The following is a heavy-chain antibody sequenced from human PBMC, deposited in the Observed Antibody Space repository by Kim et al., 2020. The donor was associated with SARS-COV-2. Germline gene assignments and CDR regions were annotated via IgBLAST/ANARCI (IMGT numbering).Heavy chain of an antibody. J-gene: IGHJ4*02. D-gene: IGHD5-12*01. V-gene: IGHV1-69*13. CDR2: IIPIFGTA. Sequence: SVKVSCKASGGTFSSYAISWVRQAPGQGLEWMGGIIPIFGTANYAQKFQGRVTITADESTSTAYMELSSLRSEDTAVYYCARGRGHVEMATTFLYWGQGTLVTVSS. CDR1: GGTFSSYA. CDR3: ARGRGHVEMATTFLY.